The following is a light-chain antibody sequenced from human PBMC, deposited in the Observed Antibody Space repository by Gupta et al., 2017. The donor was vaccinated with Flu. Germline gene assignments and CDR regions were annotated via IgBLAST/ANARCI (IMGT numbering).Light chain of an antibody. J-gene: IGLJ1*01. V-gene: IGLV1-44*01. CDR1: SSNIGSNT. CDR2: SNN. CDR3: AAWDDSLNGYV. Sequence: QSVLTQPPSASGNPGQRVTISCSGSSSNIGSNTVNWYQQLPGTAPKLLIYSNNQRPSGFPDRFSGSKSGTSASLAIRGLQSEDEADYYCAAWDDSLNGYVFGTGTKVTVL.